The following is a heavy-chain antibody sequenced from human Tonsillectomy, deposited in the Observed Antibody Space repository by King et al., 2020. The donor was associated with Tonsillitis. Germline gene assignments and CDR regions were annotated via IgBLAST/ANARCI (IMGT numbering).Heavy chain of an antibody. Sequence: VQLVESGGGLVQPGGSLRLSCAVSGFTFTNYAMSWVRQAPGKGLEWVSGISGRGDTTYYADSVKGRFTISRDNSKNTLYLQMNSLRAEDTAVYYCAKDLVYFDYWGQGTLVTVSS. CDR1: GFTFTNYA. CDR3: AKDLVYFDY. CDR2: ISGRGDTT. D-gene: IGHD6-6*01. V-gene: IGHV3-23*04. J-gene: IGHJ4*02.